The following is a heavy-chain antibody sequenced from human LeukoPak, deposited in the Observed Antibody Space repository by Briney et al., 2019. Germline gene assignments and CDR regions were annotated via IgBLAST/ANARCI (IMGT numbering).Heavy chain of an antibody. CDR2: INPNSGGT. CDR3: AREGLIVAGTFDY. V-gene: IGHV1-2*02. J-gene: IGHJ4*02. D-gene: IGHD6-19*01. Sequence: GASVKVSCKAPGYTFTGYYMHWVRQAPGQGLEWMGWINPNSGGTNYAQKFQGRVTMTRDTSISTAYMELSRLRSDDTAVYYCAREGLIVAGTFDYWGQGTLVTVSS. CDR1: GYTFTGYY.